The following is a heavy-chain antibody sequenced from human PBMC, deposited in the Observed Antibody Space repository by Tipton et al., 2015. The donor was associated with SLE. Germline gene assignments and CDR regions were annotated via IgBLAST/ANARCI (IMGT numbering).Heavy chain of an antibody. CDR1: GFTFSDYY. CDR2: ISSSSSYT. CDR3: AKDLKITMVRGVLDY. V-gene: IGHV3-11*05. J-gene: IGHJ4*02. D-gene: IGHD3-10*01. Sequence: GSLRLSCAASGFTFSDYYMSWIRQAPGKGLEWVSYISSSSSYTNYADSVKGRFTISRDNAKNTLYLQMNSLRAEDTAVYYCAKDLKITMVRGVLDYWGQGTLVTVSS.